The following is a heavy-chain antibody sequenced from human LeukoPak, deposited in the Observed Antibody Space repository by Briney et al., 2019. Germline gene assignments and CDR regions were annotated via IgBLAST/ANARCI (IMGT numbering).Heavy chain of an antibody. D-gene: IGHD3-3*01. CDR3: AKVKALITIFEVVPPWGMDV. V-gene: IGHV3-23*01. Sequence: GGSLRLSCAASGFTFSSYAMSWVRQAPGKGLEWVSAISGSGGSTYYADSVKGRFTISRDNSKNTLYLQMNSLRAEDTAVYYCAKVKALITIFEVVPPWGMDVWGQGTTVTVSS. J-gene: IGHJ6*02. CDR1: GFTFSSYA. CDR2: ISGSGGST.